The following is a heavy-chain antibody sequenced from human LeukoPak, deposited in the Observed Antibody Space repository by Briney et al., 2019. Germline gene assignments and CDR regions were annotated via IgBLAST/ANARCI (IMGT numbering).Heavy chain of an antibody. CDR3: ARDLMSSSPNWFDP. Sequence: ASVKVSCKASGGTFSNYAITWVRQAPGQGLEWMGRIIPILGREKYAQKFQGRVTITADKSTSTAYMELSSLRSEDTAVYYCARDLMSSSPNWFDPWGQGTLVTVSS. CDR1: GGTFSNYA. D-gene: IGHD6-13*01. V-gene: IGHV1-69*04. J-gene: IGHJ5*02. CDR2: IIPILGRE.